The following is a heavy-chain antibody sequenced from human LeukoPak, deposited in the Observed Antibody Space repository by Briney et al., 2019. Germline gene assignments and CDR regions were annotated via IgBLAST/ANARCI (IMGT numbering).Heavy chain of an antibody. CDR3: ARVRGVVVVVANDAFDI. CDR1: GYTFTSYY. CDR2: INPSGGST. J-gene: IGHJ3*02. Sequence: ASVKVSCKASGYTFTSYYMHWVRQAPGQGLEWMGIINPSGGSTSYAQKFQGRVTMTRDTSTSTVYMELSSLRSEDTAVYYCARVRGVVVVVANDAFDIWGQGTMVTVSS. V-gene: IGHV1-46*01. D-gene: IGHD2-15*01.